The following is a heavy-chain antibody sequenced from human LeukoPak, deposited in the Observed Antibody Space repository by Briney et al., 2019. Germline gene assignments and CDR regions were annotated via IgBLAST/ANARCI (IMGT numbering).Heavy chain of an antibody. J-gene: IGHJ3*02. CDR1: GFTVSSNY. Sequence: RGGSLRLSCAASGFTVSSNYMSWVRQAPGKGLEWVSVIYSGGSTYYADSVKGRFTISRDNSKNTLYLQMNSLRAEDTAVYYCARVEGRMGYAFDIWGQGTMVTGSS. CDR2: IYSGGST. CDR3: ARVEGRMGYAFDI. D-gene: IGHD1-14*01. V-gene: IGHV3-53*01.